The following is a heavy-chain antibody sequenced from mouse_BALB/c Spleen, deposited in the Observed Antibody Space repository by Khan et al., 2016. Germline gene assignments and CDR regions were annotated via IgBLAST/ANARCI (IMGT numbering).Heavy chain of an antibody. Sequence: QVQLQQSGAELARPGASVKMSCKASGYSFTSYTMHWVKQRPGQGLEWLGFINPSSSYPNYNQNFKDKATLTADKSSSTAYMQLSSLTSEDSAVYFCARYSTAVVAPLDYWGQGTTLTVSS. D-gene: IGHD1-1*01. CDR1: GYSFTSYT. CDR3: ARYSTAVVAPLDY. V-gene: IGHV1-4*01. CDR2: INPSSSYP. J-gene: IGHJ2*01.